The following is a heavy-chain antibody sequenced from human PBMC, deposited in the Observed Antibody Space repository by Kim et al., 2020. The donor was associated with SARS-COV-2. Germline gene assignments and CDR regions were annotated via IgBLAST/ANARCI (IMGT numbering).Heavy chain of an antibody. D-gene: IGHD3-3*01. Sequence: YYNPSLKSRVTISVDTSKNQFSLRLSSVTASDTAVYYCARQGVVITSAFDYWGQGTLVTVSS. V-gene: IGHV4-39*01. J-gene: IGHJ4*02. CDR3: ARQGVVITSAFDY.